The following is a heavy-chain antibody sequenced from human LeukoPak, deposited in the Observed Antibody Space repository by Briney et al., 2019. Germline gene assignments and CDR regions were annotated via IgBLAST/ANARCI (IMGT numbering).Heavy chain of an antibody. J-gene: IGHJ4*02. CDR2: ISYDGSNK. CDR3: AKGGRWVTQWPFDY. CDR1: GFTVSSNY. Sequence: GGSLRLFCAASGFTVSSNYMSWARQAPGKGLEWVAVISYDGSNKYYADSVKGRFTISRDNSKNTLYLQMNSLRAEDTAVYYCAKGGRWVTQWPFDYWGQGTLVTVSS. D-gene: IGHD6-19*01. V-gene: IGHV3-30*18.